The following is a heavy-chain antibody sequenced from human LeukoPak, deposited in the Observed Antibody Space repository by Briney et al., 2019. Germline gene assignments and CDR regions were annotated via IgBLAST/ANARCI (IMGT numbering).Heavy chain of an antibody. J-gene: IGHJ5*02. CDR1: GDTFTNYY. Sequence: ASVKVSCKASGDTFTNYYMHWVRQAPGQGLEWMGIINPSGGTTTYAQKFQGRVTMTRDTSTSTVYMELSSLRSEDTAVYYCARDYGSGRNWFDPWGQGTLVTVSS. CDR3: ARDYGSGRNWFDP. D-gene: IGHD3-10*01. CDR2: INPSGGTT. V-gene: IGHV1-46*01.